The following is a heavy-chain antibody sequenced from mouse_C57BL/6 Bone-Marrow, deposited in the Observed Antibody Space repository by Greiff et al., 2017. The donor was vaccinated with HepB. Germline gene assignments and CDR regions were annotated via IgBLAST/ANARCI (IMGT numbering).Heavy chain of an antibody. Sequence: EVQVVESGEGLVKPGGSLKLSCAASGFTFSSYAMSWVRQTPEKRLEWVAYISSGGDYIYYADTVKGRFTISRDNARNTLYLQMSSLKSEDTAMYYCTREGGPYYGSSFDYWGQGTTLTVSS. V-gene: IGHV5-9-1*02. CDR1: GFTFSSYA. CDR3: TREGGPYYGSSFDY. D-gene: IGHD1-1*01. J-gene: IGHJ2*01. CDR2: ISSGGDYI.